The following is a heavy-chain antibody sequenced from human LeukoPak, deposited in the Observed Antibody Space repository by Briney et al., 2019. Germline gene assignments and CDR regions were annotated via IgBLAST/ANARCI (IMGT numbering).Heavy chain of an antibody. CDR3: ARRPRNDILTGTPLDY. Sequence: SETLSLTCTVSGGSISSYYWSWIRQPPGKGLEWIGYIYYSGSTDSNPSLKSRVTISVDTSKNQFSLKLRSETAADTAVYYCARRPRNDILTGTPLDYWGQGILVTVSS. CDR1: GGSISSYY. CDR2: IYYSGST. V-gene: IGHV4-59*01. J-gene: IGHJ4*02. D-gene: IGHD3-9*01.